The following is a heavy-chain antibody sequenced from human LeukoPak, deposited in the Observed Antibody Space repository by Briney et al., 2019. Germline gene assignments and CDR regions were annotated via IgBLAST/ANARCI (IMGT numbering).Heavy chain of an antibody. J-gene: IGHJ4*02. CDR3: ARRRSGSYLDY. CDR2: IYSGDSDT. D-gene: IGHD1-1*01. CDR1: GYSFSDNW. V-gene: IGHV5-51*01. Sequence: ESLKISCKGSGYSFSDNWIGWVRQIPGKGLEWMGIIYSGDSDTRYSPSFQGQVTISADKSISTAYLQWYSLKASDTAIYYCARRRSGSYLDYWGQGTLVTVSS.